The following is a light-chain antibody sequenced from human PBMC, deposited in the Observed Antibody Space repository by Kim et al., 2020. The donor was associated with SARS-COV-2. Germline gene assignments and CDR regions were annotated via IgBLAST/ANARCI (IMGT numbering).Light chain of an antibody. CDR2: GKD. V-gene: IGLV3-19*01. J-gene: IGLJ2*01. CDR3: NSRDSSGNHII. CDR1: SLRTYY. Sequence: SSELTQDPAVSVALGQTVRITCQGDSLRTYYTSWYQQKPGQATVLVIYGKDGRPSGIPDRFSVSSSGNTASLTITGAQAVDEADYYCNSRDSSGNHIIFG.